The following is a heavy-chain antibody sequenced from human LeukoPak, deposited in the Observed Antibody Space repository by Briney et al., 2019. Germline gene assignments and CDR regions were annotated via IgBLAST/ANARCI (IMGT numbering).Heavy chain of an antibody. CDR2: ISDSGGSS. V-gene: IGHV3-23*01. CDR1: GFTFKTYA. D-gene: IGHD5-18*01. J-gene: IGHJ4*02. Sequence: GGSLRLPCVVSGFTFKTYAMSWVRQAPGKGLEWVSGISDSGGSSFYADSVKGRFSISRDNSKNTLYLQMNSLRAEDTAVYSCAKGGLSQSLGRGYRGFDYWGQGTLVTVSS. CDR3: AKGGLSQSLGRGYRGFDY.